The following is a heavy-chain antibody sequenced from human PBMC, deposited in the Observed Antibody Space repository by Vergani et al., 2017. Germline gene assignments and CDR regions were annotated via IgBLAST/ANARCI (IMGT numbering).Heavy chain of an antibody. D-gene: IGHD6-13*01. CDR3: ARDPHIAVAGVAKYGMDV. CDR2: ISAYNGNT. Sequence: QVQLVQSGAEVKKPGASVKVSCKASGYTFTSYGISWVRQAPGQGLGWMVWISAYNGNTNYAQKLQGRVTMTTDTPTSTAYMELRSLRSDDTAVYYCARDPHIAVAGVAKYGMDVWDQGTTVTVSS. CDR1: GYTFTSYG. V-gene: IGHV1-18*01. J-gene: IGHJ6*02.